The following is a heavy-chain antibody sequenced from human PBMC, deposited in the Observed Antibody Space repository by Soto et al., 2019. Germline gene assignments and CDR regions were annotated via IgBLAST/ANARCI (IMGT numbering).Heavy chain of an antibody. V-gene: IGHV3-30-3*01. CDR2: IFYDGTKK. CDR3: ARPYSSSWYYFDH. Sequence: GGSLRLSCAASGFTFSTYPMHWVRQAPDKGLEWVAAIFYDGTKKYYADSAKGGFTNSRDNSEKTLLPQMNTLRSEDTAVYYCARPYSSSWYYFDHWGQGTLVTVSS. D-gene: IGHD6-13*01. CDR1: GFTFSTYP. J-gene: IGHJ4*02.